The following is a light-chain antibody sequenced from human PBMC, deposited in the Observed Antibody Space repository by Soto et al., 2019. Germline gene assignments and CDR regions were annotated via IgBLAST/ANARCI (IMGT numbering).Light chain of an antibody. CDR3: SSYTSSSTRV. Sequence: QSALTQAPSASGSPGQSVTISCTGTSTDVGGYNSVSWFQQHPGKAPKLMIYEVSNRPSGVSNRFSGSKSGNTASLTISGLQAEDEADYYCSSYTSSSTRVFGTGTKLTVL. V-gene: IGLV2-14*01. CDR1: STDVGGYNS. CDR2: EVS. J-gene: IGLJ1*01.